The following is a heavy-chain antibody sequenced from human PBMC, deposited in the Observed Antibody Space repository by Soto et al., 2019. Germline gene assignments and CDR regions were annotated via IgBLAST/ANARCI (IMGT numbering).Heavy chain of an antibody. CDR2: ISISGSSI. J-gene: IGHJ6*02. V-gene: IGHV3-11*04. CDR3: ARVVDYCDPYYYYGMDV. Sequence: PGGSLRLSCAASGFTFRDYYMSWIRQAPGKGLEWISYISISGSSIYYAESVKGRFTISRDDAKNSLYLQMNSLRAEDTAVYYCARVVDYCDPYYYYGMDVWGQGTTVTVSS. D-gene: IGHD3-22*01. CDR1: GFTFRDYY.